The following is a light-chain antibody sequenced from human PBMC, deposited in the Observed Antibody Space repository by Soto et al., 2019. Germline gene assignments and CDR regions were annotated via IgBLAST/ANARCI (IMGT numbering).Light chain of an antibody. V-gene: IGKV1-8*01. Sequence: AIRMTQSPSSFSASTGDRVTLXXRASQGISSYLAWYQQKPGKAPXPLIYAASTLQSGVPSRFSGSGSGTDFTLTISCLQSEDFATYYCQQYYSYPRTFGQGTRWIS. J-gene: IGKJ1*01. CDR2: AAS. CDR1: QGISSY. CDR3: QQYYSYPRT.